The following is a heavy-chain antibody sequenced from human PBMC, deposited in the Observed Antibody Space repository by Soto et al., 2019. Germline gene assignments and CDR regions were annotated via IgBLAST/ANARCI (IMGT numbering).Heavy chain of an antibody. D-gene: IGHD2-2*01. J-gene: IGHJ5*02. V-gene: IGHV1-69*06. CDR2: SIPIFGTA. CDR1: GGTFSSYA. Sequence: QVQLVQSGAEVKKPGSSVKVSCKASGGTFSSYAISWVRQAPGQGLEWMGGSIPIFGTANYAQKFQGRVTITADKSTSTAYMELSSLRSEDTAVYYCARDGGYCSSTSCYLGPWCQGTLVTVSS. CDR3: ARDGGYCSSTSCYLGP.